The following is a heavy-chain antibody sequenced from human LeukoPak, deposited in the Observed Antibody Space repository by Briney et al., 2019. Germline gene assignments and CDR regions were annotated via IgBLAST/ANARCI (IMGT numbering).Heavy chain of an antibody. CDR2: IKQDGSEK. Sequence: QPGGSLRLSCAASGFTFSSYWMSWVRQAPEKGLEWVANIKQDGSEKYYVDSVKGRFTISRDNAKNSLYLQMNSLRAEDTAVYYCVVLVTAFDYWGQGTLVTVSS. D-gene: IGHD2-21*02. J-gene: IGHJ4*02. CDR1: GFTFSSYW. V-gene: IGHV3-7*01. CDR3: VVLVTAFDY.